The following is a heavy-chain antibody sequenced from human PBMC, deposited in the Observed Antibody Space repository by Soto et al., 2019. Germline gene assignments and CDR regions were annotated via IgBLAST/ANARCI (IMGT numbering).Heavy chain of an antibody. D-gene: IGHD2-2*02. CDR1: GGSIISGGHY. J-gene: IGHJ6*02. V-gene: IGHV4-31*03. Sequence: QVQLQESGPGLVRPSQTLSLTCTVSGGSIISGGHYWTWVRQHPGKGLEWMGYIYYTGSTSYNPSLESRLTMSVDTSKNQFSLRLDSVTAADTAVYSCARVRVGVLPGASRFLYIMAVWGQGTTVTVSS. CDR2: IYYTGST. CDR3: ARVRVGVLPGASRFLYIMAV.